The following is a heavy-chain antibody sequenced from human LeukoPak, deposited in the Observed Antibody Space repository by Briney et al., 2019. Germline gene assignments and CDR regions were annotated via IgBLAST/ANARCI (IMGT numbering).Heavy chain of an antibody. CDR3: ASSDIDILTGYPLYYFDY. CDR1: GGSISSSSYY. Sequence: PSETLSLTCTVSGGSISSSSYYWGWIRQPPGKGLEWIGNIYYSGSTYYNPSLKSRVTISVDTSKNQFSLKLSSVTAADTAVYYCASSDIDILTGYPLYYFDYWGQGTLVTVSS. J-gene: IGHJ4*02. D-gene: IGHD3-9*01. V-gene: IGHV4-39*01. CDR2: IYYSGST.